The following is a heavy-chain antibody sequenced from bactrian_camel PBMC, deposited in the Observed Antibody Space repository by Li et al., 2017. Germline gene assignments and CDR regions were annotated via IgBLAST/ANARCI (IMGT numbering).Heavy chain of an antibody. J-gene: IGHJ4*01. CDR2: INSGGGRT. D-gene: IGHD6*01. V-gene: IGHV3S31*01. CDR1: GFTFSSYA. Sequence: VQLVESGGGLVQPGGSLRLSCAASGFTFSSYAMSWVRQGPGKGLEWASAINSGGGRTYYADSVKGRFTISRDNAENTLYLQLNSLKTEDTAMYYCASTGSRAYWGQGTQVTVS. CDR3: ASTGSRAY.